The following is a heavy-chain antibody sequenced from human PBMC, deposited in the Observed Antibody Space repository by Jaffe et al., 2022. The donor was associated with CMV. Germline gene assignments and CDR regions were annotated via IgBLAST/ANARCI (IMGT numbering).Heavy chain of an antibody. V-gene: IGHV3-15*01. CDR2: IKSKTDGGTT. CDR1: GFTFSNAW. Sequence: EVQLVESGGGLVKPGGSLRLSCAASGFTFSNAWMSWVRQAPGKGLEWVGRIKSKTDGGTTDYAAPVKGRFTISRDDSKNTLYLQMNSLKTEDTAVYYCTTDLSIVGATTYWYFDLWGRGTLVTVSS. CDR3: TTDLSIVGATTYWYFDL. J-gene: IGHJ2*01. D-gene: IGHD1-26*01.